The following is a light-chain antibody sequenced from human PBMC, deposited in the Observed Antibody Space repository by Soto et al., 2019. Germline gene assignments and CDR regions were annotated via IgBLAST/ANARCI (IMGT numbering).Light chain of an antibody. CDR3: MQGTHWPCT. V-gene: IGKV2-30*02. CDR1: QSLVHSNGNTY. CDR2: QVS. J-gene: IGKJ2*02. Sequence: DVVMTQSPLSLPVSLGQPASISCRSTQSLVHSNGNTYLTWFQQRPGQSPRRLIYQVSHRAYGVPDRFSGSGSGTDFTLEITRVEAEDVGIYSCMQGTHWPCTFGQGTKLEIK.